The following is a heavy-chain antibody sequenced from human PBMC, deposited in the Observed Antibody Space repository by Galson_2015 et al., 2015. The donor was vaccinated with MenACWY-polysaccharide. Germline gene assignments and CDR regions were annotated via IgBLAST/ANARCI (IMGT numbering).Heavy chain of an antibody. CDR3: ARGHYGMDV. V-gene: IGHV3-7*01. CDR2: IKKDGSEK. Sequence: SLRLSCAASGFTFSSYWMTWVRQAPGKGLEWVANIKKDGSEKYYVDSAKGRCTISRDNSKNSLYLQMHSLRAEDTAVYSCARGHYGMDVWGQGTTVTVSS. J-gene: IGHJ6*02. CDR1: GFTFSSYW.